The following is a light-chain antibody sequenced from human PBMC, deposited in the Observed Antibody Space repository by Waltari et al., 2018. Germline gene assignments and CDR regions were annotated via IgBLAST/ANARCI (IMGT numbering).Light chain of an antibody. J-gene: IGLJ3*02. CDR2: YDK. CDR1: DIGTKS. CDR3: HVWDSDIGYRV. V-gene: IGLV3-21*04. Sequence: SYVLSQPPSVSVAPGQTASISCGGSDIGTKSVQWYQQKAGQAPVMILYYDKRRPSGILDRFSGSNSGNTATLTITRAEAGDEADYYCHVWDSDIGYRVFGGGTTLTVL.